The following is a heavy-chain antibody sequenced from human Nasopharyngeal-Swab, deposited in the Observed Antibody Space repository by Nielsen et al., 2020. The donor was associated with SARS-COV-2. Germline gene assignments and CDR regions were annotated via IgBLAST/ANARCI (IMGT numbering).Heavy chain of an antibody. CDR1: GGTFSSYA. D-gene: IGHD4-17*01. CDR3: AKNTQTLSTVTIDY. J-gene: IGHJ4*02. V-gene: IGHV1-18*01. CDR2: ISAYNGNT. Sequence: ASVKVSCKASGGTFSSYAISWVRQAPGQGLEWMGWISAYNGNTNYAQKLQGRVTMTTDTSTSTAYMELRSLRSDDTAVYYCAKNTQTLSTVTIDYWGQGTLVTVSS.